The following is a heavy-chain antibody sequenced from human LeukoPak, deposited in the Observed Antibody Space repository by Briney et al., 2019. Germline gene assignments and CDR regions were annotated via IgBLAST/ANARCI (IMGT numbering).Heavy chain of an antibody. D-gene: IGHD3-22*01. CDR2: IYTSGST. J-gene: IGHJ2*01. CDR3: AREFYYDSSGYSPVFYWYFDL. Sequence: SQTLSLTCTVSGGSISSGSYYWSWIRQPAGKGLEWIGRIYTSGSTNYNPSLKSRVTISVDTSKNQFSLKLSSVTAADTAVYYCAREFYYDSSGYSPVFYWYFDLWGRGTLVTVSS. CDR1: GGSISSGSYY. V-gene: IGHV4-61*02.